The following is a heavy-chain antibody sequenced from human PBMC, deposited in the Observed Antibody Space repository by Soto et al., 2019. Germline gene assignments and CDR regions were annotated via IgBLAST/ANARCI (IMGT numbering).Heavy chain of an antibody. V-gene: IGHV3-30-3*01. CDR3: ARGPPRGYSYGYGLGY. Sequence: PGGSLRLSCAASGFTFSSYAMHWVRQAPGKGLEWVAVISYDGSNKYYADSVKGRFTISRDNSKNTLYLQMNSLRAEDTAVYYCARGPPRGYSYGYGLGYWGQGTLVTVSS. J-gene: IGHJ4*02. CDR1: GFTFSSYA. CDR2: ISYDGSNK. D-gene: IGHD5-18*01.